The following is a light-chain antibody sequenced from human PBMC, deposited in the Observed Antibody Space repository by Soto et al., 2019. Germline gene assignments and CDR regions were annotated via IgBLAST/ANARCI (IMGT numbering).Light chain of an antibody. J-gene: IGKJ1*01. CDR1: QSIYSN. Sequence: TQSPATLSVSPGERATLSCRASQSIYSNLAWYYQRPGQSPRLLIYGTSTRATGIPARFSGSGSGTEFTLTISSLQSEDFAVYYCQQYNSWTKTFVKGNK. CDR2: GTS. CDR3: QQYNSWTKT. V-gene: IGKV3-15*01.